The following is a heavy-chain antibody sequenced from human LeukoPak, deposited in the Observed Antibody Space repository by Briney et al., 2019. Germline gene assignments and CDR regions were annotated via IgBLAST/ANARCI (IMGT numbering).Heavy chain of an antibody. D-gene: IGHD4-17*01. CDR3: ARFEYGSAAFDI. CDR2: INHSGST. J-gene: IGHJ3*02. Sequence: SETLSLTCAVYGGSFSGYYWSWIRQPPGKGLEWIGEINHSGSTNYNPSLKSRVTISVDTSKNQFSLKLSSVTAADTAVYYCARFEYGSAAFDIWGQGAMVTVSS. CDR1: GGSFSGYY. V-gene: IGHV4-34*01.